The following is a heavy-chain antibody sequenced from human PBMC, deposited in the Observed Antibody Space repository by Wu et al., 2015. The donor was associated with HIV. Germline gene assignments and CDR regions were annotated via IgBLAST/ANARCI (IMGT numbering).Heavy chain of an antibody. CDR3: ATPRSPGFSSAWPTYFDY. CDR1: GNTFNA. CDR2: IIPLFGTR. J-gene: IGHJ4*02. V-gene: IGHV1-69*12. Sequence: VQLVQSGAEVKKPGSSVKISCKASGNTFNAINWVRQAPGQGLEWMGGIIPLFGTRDYAQVFQGRVTITADESTSTAYMTLTSLTSEDTAVYYCATPRSPGFSSAWPTYFDYWGQGTLVTVSS. D-gene: IGHD6-19*01.